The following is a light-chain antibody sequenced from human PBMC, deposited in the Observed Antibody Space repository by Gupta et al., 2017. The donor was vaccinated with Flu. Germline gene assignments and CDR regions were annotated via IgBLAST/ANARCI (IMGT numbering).Light chain of an antibody. CDR1: QSVLYSSDNKIY. V-gene: IGKV4-1*01. J-gene: IGKJ1*01. Sequence: NCKSSQSVLYSSDNKIYLAWYQQKSGQPPKLLIYWASTRESGVPDRFSGSGSGTSFTLTISSLQAEDVAVYYCQQYYSTPWTFGQGTKVEIK. CDR3: QQYYSTPWT. CDR2: WAS.